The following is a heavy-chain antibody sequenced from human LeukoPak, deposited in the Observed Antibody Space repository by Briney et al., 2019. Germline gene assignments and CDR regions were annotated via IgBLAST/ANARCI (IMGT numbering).Heavy chain of an antibody. CDR3: AGVTGLITGAFDI. V-gene: IGHV3-20*04. CDR2: INWNGGST. D-gene: IGHD1-14*01. CDR1: GFTFDDYG. Sequence: PGGSLRLSCAASGFTFDDYGMGWVRQAPGKGLEWVSGINWNGGSTGYADSVKGRFTISRDNAKNSLYLQMNSLRAEDTALYYCAGVTGLITGAFDIWGQGTMVTVSS. J-gene: IGHJ3*02.